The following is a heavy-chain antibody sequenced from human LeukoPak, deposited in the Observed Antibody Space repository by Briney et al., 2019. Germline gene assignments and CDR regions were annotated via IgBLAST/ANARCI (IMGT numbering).Heavy chain of an antibody. CDR2: ISWNSGII. CDR1: GFTFDDYA. V-gene: IGHV3-9*03. CDR3: AKGRGHSNNQAIDY. D-gene: IGHD4-11*01. Sequence: GGSLRLSCATSGFTFDDYAMHWVRQGPGKGLEWVSGISWNSGIIAYANSVKGRFTISRDSAKKFVYLKMNSLTSEDMALYYCAKGRGHSNNQAIDYWGQGTLVTVSS. J-gene: IGHJ4*02.